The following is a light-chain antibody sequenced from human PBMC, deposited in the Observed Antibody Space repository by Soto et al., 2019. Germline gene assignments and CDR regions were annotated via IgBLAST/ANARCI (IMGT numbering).Light chain of an antibody. CDR3: QQYNTYAT. V-gene: IGKV1-5*01. Sequence: DIQLTQSPSTLSAAVGDSVTITCRASQNIRNLLVWYQQKPGKAPKPLIYDASTLKTGVPSRFSGSGSGSEFNFTITGLQPDDFATYFCQQYNTYATFGQGTRLDIK. CDR2: DAS. CDR1: QNIRNL. J-gene: IGKJ5*01.